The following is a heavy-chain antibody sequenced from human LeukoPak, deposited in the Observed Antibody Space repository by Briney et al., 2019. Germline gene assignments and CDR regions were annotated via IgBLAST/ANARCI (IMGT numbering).Heavy chain of an antibody. Sequence: GGSLRLSCGGSGFTFSDYGMSWVRQAPGKGLEWVSGIIGRGARTHYADSVKGRFTISRDNSKNTLHLQMNNLRVEDMAVYYCAKGPTVATEFFFDKWGQGTLVTVSS. CDR3: AKGPTVATEFFFDK. D-gene: IGHD5-12*01. J-gene: IGHJ4*02. V-gene: IGHV3-23*01. CDR2: IIGRGART. CDR1: GFTFSDYG.